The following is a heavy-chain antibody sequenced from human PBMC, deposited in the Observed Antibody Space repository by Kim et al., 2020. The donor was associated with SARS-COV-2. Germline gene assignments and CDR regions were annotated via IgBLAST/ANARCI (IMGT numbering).Heavy chain of an antibody. J-gene: IGHJ5*02. CDR3: ARDFLEYGSGSPRPRNYWFDP. CDR1: GGSISSSNW. Sequence: SETLSLTCAVSGGSISSSNWWSWVRQPPGKGLEWIGEIYHSGSTNYNPSLKSRVTISVDKSKNQFSLKLSSVTAADTAVYYCARDFLEYGSGSPRPRNYWFDPWGQGTLVTVSS. V-gene: IGHV4-4*02. D-gene: IGHD3-10*01. CDR2: IYHSGST.